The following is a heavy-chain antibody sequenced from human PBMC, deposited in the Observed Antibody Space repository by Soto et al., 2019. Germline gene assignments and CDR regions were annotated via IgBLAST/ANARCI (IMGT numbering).Heavy chain of an antibody. V-gene: IGHV1-2*04. J-gene: IGHJ6*03. CDR3: ARADYNYYYMDV. CDR2: INPNSGGT. Sequence: VSLVKVSCKASGYTFTGYYMHWVRQAPGQGLEWMGWINPNSGGTNYAQKFQGWVTMTRDTSISTAYMELSRLRSDDTAVYYCARADYNYYYMDVWGKGTTVTVSS. CDR1: GYTFTGYY.